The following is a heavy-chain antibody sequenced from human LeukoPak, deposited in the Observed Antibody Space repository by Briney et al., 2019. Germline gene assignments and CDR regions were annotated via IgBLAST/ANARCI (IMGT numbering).Heavy chain of an antibody. V-gene: IGHV4-59*08. CDR3: ARLRHYYDSSGYPNPIYYFDY. Sequence: SETLSLTCTVSGGSISSYYWSWIRQPPGKGLEWIGYIYYSGSTNYNPSLKNRVTISVDTSKNQFSLKLSSVTAADTAVYYCARLRHYYDSSGYPNPIYYFDYWGQGTLVAVSS. CDR1: GGSISSYY. J-gene: IGHJ4*02. CDR2: IYYSGST. D-gene: IGHD3-22*01.